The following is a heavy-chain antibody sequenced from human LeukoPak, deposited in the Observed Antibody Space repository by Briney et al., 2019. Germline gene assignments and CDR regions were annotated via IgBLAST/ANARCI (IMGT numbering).Heavy chain of an antibody. CDR3: ARESLPPYSSSD. CDR1: GGTFSSYA. V-gene: IGHV1-69*05. D-gene: IGHD6-6*01. Sequence: SVKVSCKASGGTFSSYAISWVRQAPGQGLEWMGRIIPIFGTANYAQKFQGRVTITTDESTSTAYMELSSLRSKDTAVYYCARESLPPYSSSDWGQGTLVTVSS. J-gene: IGHJ4*02. CDR2: IIPIFGTA.